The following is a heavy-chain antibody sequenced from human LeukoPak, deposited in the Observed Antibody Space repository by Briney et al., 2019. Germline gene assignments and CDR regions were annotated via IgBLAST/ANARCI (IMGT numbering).Heavy chain of an antibody. Sequence: GGSLRLSCTVSGFTFGDYAMSWFRQAPGKGLEWVGFIRSKAYGGTTENAASVKGRFTISRDDSKSIAYLQMNSLKAEDTAVYYCSRGTFQDDGGNSVDTWGQGTLVTVSS. D-gene: IGHD4-23*01. CDR3: SRGTFQDDGGNSVDT. CDR1: GFTFGDYA. CDR2: IRSKAYGGTT. J-gene: IGHJ5*02. V-gene: IGHV3-49*03.